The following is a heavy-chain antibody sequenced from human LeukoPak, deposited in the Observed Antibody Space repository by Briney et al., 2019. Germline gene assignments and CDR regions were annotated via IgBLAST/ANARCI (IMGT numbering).Heavy chain of an antibody. CDR1: GYTFASNY. J-gene: IGHJ4*02. V-gene: IGHV1-46*01. Sequence: ASVKVSCKAFGYTFASNYMHWVRQAPGQGPEWMGVISPSGGSTTYAQKFQGRVTMTRNTSISTAYMELSSLRSEDTAVYYCARGVDVVRGVIINTFDYWGQGTLVTVSS. CDR2: ISPSGGST. D-gene: IGHD3-10*01. CDR3: ARGVDVVRGVIINTFDY.